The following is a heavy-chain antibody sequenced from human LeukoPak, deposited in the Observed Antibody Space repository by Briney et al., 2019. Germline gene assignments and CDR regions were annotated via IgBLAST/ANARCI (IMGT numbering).Heavy chain of an antibody. CDR2: ISSSGSTI. J-gene: IGHJ4*02. Sequence: GGSLRLSCAASGFTFSSYWMHWVRQAPGKGLEWVSYISSSGSTIYYADSVKGRFTISRDNAKNSLYLQMNSLRAEDTAVYYCAKSGYSYGGIDYWGQGTLVTVSS. CDR1: GFTFSSYW. D-gene: IGHD5-18*01. CDR3: AKSGYSYGGIDY. V-gene: IGHV3-48*04.